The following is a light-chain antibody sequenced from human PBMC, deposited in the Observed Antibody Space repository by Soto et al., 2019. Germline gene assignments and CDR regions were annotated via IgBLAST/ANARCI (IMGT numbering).Light chain of an antibody. J-gene: IGKJ1*01. CDR3: QQSYGTPRT. Sequence: IQMRQSPSSLSANGGDGATITCGASRAIVTYLNWYQQKPEKAPKLLIYAASTLQSGVPSRFSGSGSGTDFTLTITNLVFDDVATYYCQQSYGTPRTFGQGTKVDIK. CDR2: AAS. CDR1: RAIVTY. V-gene: IGKV1-39*01.